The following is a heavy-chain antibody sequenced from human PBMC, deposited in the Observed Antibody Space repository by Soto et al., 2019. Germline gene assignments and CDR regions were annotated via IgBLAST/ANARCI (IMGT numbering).Heavy chain of an antibody. CDR3: VQTTGWPGFDF. CDR2: ISYDGSNK. Sequence: PGGSLRLSCAASGFTFRNYAMHWVRQAPGKGLEWVTVISYDGSNKYYADSVKGRLTISRDNSKNTLYLQMNSLRAEDTAVYYCVQTTGWPGFDFWGQGTLVTVS. CDR1: GFTFRNYA. V-gene: IGHV3-30*14. J-gene: IGHJ4*02. D-gene: IGHD6-19*01.